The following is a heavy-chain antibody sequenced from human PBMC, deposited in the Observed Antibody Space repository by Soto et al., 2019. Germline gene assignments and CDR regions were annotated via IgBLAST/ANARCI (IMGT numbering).Heavy chain of an antibody. CDR1: GGSISSSSYY. CDR3: ARGLTRERVFLYGGNLTNYYYYGMDV. Sequence: PSETLSLTCTVSGGSISSSSYYWGWIRQPPGKGQEWIGSIYFSGSTYYNPSLKSRVIISVDASKNHFSLKLSSLTAADTAVFYCARGLTRERVFLYGGNLTNYYYYGMDVWGQGTTVTVSS. J-gene: IGHJ6*02. CDR2: IYFSGST. D-gene: IGHD2-15*01. V-gene: IGHV4-39*02.